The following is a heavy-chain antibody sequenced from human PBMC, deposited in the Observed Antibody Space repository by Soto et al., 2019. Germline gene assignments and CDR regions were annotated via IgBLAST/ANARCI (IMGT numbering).Heavy chain of an antibody. CDR3: ARAPERGSGWYYYYYYMDV. CDR1: GGSISSDY. J-gene: IGHJ6*03. CDR2: IYYSGST. V-gene: IGHV4-59*01. Sequence: SETLSLTCTVSGGSISSDYWSWIRQPPGKGLEWIGYIYYSGSTNYNPSLKSRVTISVDTSKNQFSLKLSSVTAADTAVYYCARAPERGSGWYYYYYYMDVWGKGTTVTVSS. D-gene: IGHD6-19*01.